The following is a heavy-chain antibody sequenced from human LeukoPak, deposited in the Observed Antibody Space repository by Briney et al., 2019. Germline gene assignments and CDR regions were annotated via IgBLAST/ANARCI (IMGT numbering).Heavy chain of an antibody. Sequence: PGGSLRLSCAASGFTFSNAWMSWVRQAPGKGLEWVGRIKSKTDGGTTDYAAPVKGRFTTSRDNSKNTLYLQMNSLRAEDTAVYYCANELGAVAGTKVPSGMDVWGQGTTVTVSS. CDR2: IKSKTDGGTT. CDR3: ANELGAVAGTKVPSGMDV. D-gene: IGHD6-19*01. J-gene: IGHJ6*02. CDR1: GFTFSNAW. V-gene: IGHV3-15*01.